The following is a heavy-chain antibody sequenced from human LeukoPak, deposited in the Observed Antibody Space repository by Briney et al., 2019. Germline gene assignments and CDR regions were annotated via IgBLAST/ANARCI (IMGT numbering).Heavy chain of an antibody. CDR2: IYYSGST. V-gene: IGHV4-61*01. CDR3: ARAAWGSGGIFGVVSEREYYFDY. Sequence: SETLSLTCTVSGYSISSGYYWGWIRLPPGKGLEWIGYIYYSGSTNYNPSLKSRVTISVDTSKNQFSLKLTSVTAADTAVYYCARAAWGSGGIFGVVSEREYYFDYWGQGTLVTVSS. D-gene: IGHD3-3*01. CDR1: GYSISSGYY. J-gene: IGHJ4*02.